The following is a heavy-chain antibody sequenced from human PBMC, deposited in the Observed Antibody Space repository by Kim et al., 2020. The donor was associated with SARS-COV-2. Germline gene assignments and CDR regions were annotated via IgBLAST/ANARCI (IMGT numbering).Heavy chain of an antibody. V-gene: IGHV4-34*01. CDR3: ARGGIAGAGTFDY. J-gene: IGHJ4*02. CDR2: INHSGST. Sequence: SVTLSLTCAVYGGSFSGYYWSWIRQPPGKGLEWIGEINHSGSTNYNPSLKSRVTISVDTSKNQFSLKLSSVTAADTAVYYCARGGIAGAGTFDYWGQGT. D-gene: IGHD6-19*01. CDR1: GGSFSGYY.